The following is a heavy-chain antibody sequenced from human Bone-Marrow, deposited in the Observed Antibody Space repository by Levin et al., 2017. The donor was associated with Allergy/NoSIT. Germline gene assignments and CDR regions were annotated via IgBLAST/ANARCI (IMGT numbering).Heavy chain of an antibody. Sequence: KISCKASGGTFSSYAISWVRQAPGQGLEWMGGIIPIFGTANYAQKFQGRVTITADKSTSTAYMELSSLRSEDTAVYYCAREGNWNPERYYYYGMDVWGQGTTVTVSS. D-gene: IGHD1-20*01. J-gene: IGHJ6*02. CDR3: AREGNWNPERYYYYGMDV. CDR2: IIPIFGTA. V-gene: IGHV1-69*06. CDR1: GGTFSSYA.